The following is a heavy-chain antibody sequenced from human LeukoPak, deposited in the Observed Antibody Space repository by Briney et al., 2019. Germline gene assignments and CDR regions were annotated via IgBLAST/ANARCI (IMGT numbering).Heavy chain of an antibody. V-gene: IGHV1-8*03. CDR2: MNPNSGNT. Sequence: GASVKVSCKASGYTFTTYDITWVRQATGQGLEWMGWMNPNSGNTGYAQKFQGRVTITRNTSISTAYMELSSLRSEDTAVYYCARVKVAARSRSYSWFDPWGQGTLVTVSS. CDR1: GYTFTTYD. J-gene: IGHJ5*02. D-gene: IGHD6-6*01. CDR3: ARVKVAARSRSYSWFDP.